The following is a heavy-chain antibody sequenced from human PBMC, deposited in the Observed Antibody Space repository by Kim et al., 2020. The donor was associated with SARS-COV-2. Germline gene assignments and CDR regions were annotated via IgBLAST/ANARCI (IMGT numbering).Heavy chain of an antibody. Sequence: GGSLRLFCAASGFSLSDANADWVRLAPGKGLEWLGRSNRKSRGYTIEYAASVKGRFTISRDESTNSMYLQMNGLKTEDAGVYYCARGKNGLDVWGQGTTV. V-gene: IGHV3-72*01. J-gene: IGHJ6*02. CDR3: ARGKNGLDV. CDR2: SNRKSRGYTI. CDR1: GFSLSDAN.